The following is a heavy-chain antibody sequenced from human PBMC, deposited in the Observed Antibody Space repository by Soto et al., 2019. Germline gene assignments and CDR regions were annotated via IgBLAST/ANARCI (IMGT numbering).Heavy chain of an antibody. Sequence: PSETLSLTCTVSGGSISSSSYYWGWIRQPPGKGLEWIGSIYYGGSTYYNPSLKSRVTISVDTSKNQFSLKLSSVTAADTAVYYCARLTPMYRGGTRGYFDYWGQGTLVTVSS. D-gene: IGHD2-21*01. J-gene: IGHJ4*02. CDR3: ARLTPMYRGGTRGYFDY. CDR2: IYYGGST. V-gene: IGHV4-39*01. CDR1: GGSISSSSYY.